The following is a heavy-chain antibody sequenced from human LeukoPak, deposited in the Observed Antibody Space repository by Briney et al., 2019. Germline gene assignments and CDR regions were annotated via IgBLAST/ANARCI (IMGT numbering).Heavy chain of an antibody. J-gene: IGHJ4*02. CDR1: GFTFDDYA. CDR2: MSWNSGSI. D-gene: IGHD7-27*01. CDR3: AKDIFRRSWGSPYFDY. Sequence: GGSLRLSCAASGFTFDDYAMHWVRPAPGKGLEWVSGMSWNSGSIGYADSVKGRFTISRDNAKNSLYLQMNSLRAEDTALYYCAKDIFRRSWGSPYFDYWGQGTLVTVSS. V-gene: IGHV3-9*01.